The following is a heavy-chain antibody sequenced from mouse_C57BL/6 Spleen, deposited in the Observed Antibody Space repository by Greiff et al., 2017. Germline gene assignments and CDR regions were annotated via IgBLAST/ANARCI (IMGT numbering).Heavy chain of an antibody. J-gene: IGHJ2*01. CDR3: ARSGNYVKYYFDY. CDR1: GYTFTSYD. V-gene: IGHV1-85*01. D-gene: IGHD2-1*01. CDR2: LYPRDGST. Sequence: QVQLKESGPELVKPGASVKLSCKASGYTFTSYDINWVKQRPGQGLEWIGWLYPRDGSTKYNEKFKGKATLTVDTSSSTAYMELHSLTSEDSAVYFCARSGNYVKYYFDYWGQGTTLTVSS.